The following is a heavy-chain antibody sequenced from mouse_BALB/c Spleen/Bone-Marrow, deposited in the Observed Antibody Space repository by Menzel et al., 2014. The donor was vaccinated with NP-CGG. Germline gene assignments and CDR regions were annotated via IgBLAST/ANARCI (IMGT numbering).Heavy chain of an antibody. V-gene: IGHV14-3*02. CDR3: APYYYGSSLFAY. CDR1: GFNIKDTY. D-gene: IGHD1-1*01. J-gene: IGHJ3*01. Sequence: EVQLQQSGAELVKPGASVKLSCTASGFNIKDTYMHWVKQRPEQGLEWIGGIDPANGNTKYDPKFQDKATITADTSSNTAYLQLSSLTSEDTAVYYCAPYYYGSSLFAYWGQGTLVTVSA. CDR2: IDPANGNT.